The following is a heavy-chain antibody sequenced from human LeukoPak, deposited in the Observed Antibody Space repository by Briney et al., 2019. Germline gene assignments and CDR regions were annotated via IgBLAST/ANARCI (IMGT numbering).Heavy chain of an antibody. CDR2: IIPIFGTA. D-gene: IGHD2-2*01. J-gene: IGHJ4*02. CDR1: GGTFSSYA. Sequence: ASVKVSCKASGGTFSSYAISWVRQAPGQGLEWMGGIIPIFGTANYAQKFQGRVTITADKSTSTAYMELSGLRSEDTAVYYCASLYCSSTSCPNDYWGQGTLVTVSS. CDR3: ASLYCSSTSCPNDY. V-gene: IGHV1-69*06.